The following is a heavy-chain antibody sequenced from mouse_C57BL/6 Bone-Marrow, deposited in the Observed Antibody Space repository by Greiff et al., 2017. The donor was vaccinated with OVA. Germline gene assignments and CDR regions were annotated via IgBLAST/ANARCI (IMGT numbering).Heavy chain of an antibody. CDR3: TRGGGYDGWVGYAMDY. CDR2: ISDGGSYT. D-gene: IGHD2-2*01. J-gene: IGHJ4*01. Sequence: EVKMVESGGGLVKPGGSLKLPCAASGFTFSSYDMSWVRQTPEKSLEWVATISDGGSYTYYPDNVKGRFTISRDNAKNNMYLQMSHLKSKDTGMYYCTRGGGYDGWVGYAMDYWGQGTSVTVSS. V-gene: IGHV5-4*03. CDR1: GFTFSSYD.